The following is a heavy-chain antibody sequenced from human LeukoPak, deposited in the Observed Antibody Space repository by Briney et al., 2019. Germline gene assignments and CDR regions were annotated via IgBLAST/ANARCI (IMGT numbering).Heavy chain of an antibody. CDR3: ARGRYCGETTCSDFDS. V-gene: IGHV1-2*02. D-gene: IGHD2-21*01. Sequence: ASVKVSCKASGYTFPEYYMHWVRQAPGPGLEWMGWIDPNSGGTDYAQKFQGRVTLIRDTSISTAYMELSRLTSDDTAVYYCARGRYCGETTCSDFDSWGQGTLVTVSS. CDR1: GYTFPEYY. CDR2: IDPNSGGT. J-gene: IGHJ4*02.